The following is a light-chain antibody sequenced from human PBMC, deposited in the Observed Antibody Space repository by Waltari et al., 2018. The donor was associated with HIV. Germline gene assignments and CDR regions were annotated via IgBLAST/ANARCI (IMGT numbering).Light chain of an antibody. Sequence: ILTQPHSVSESPVKTGIISCTGTSGRAASNYVQWYQLRPGNAPRTVIYEDDKGPSGVPDRFSGSIDGSSNSASLTISRLKPEDEGDYYCQSYDNSNWVFGGGTKLTV. J-gene: IGLJ3*02. CDR2: EDD. V-gene: IGLV6-57*02. CDR3: QSYDNSNWV. CDR1: SGRAASNY.